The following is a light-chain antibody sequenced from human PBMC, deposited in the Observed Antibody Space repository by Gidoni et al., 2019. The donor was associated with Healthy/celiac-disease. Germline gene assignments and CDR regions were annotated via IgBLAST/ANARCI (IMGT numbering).Light chain of an antibody. CDR3: CSYARSSTSYV. CDR1: SSDVGSYNL. J-gene: IGLJ1*01. Sequence: QSALTQPASVSGSPGQSITISCTGTSSDVGSYNLVTCYQQHPGKAPKLMIYEGSKRPSGVSNRFSGSKSGNTASLTISGLQAEDEADYYCCSYARSSTSYVFGTGTKVSVL. CDR2: EGS. V-gene: IGLV2-23*01.